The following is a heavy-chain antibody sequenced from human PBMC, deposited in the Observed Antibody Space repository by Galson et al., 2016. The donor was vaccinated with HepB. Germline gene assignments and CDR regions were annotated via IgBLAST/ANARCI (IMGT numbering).Heavy chain of an antibody. D-gene: IGHD3-3*01. CDR2: IYYSGTT. Sequence: TLSLTCTVSGGSITSDGYYWSWLRQNPGKGLEWIGYIYYSGTTYYNLSLKSSVTISVDTSKNQFSLKLSSVTAADTAVYYCARVGRLDFWSGFYVPPFDYWGQGTLVAVSS. CDR1: GGSITSDGYY. CDR3: ARVGRLDFWSGFYVPPFDY. J-gene: IGHJ4*02. V-gene: IGHV4-31*03.